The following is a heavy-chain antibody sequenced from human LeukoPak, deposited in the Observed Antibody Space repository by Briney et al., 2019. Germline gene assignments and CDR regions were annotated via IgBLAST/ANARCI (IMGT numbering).Heavy chain of an antibody. D-gene: IGHD3-22*01. J-gene: IGHJ3*02. V-gene: IGHV3-48*01. CDR2: ISSSSSPI. CDR1: GFTFSSYS. CDR3: ARDHHRRLYDSQARDTFDI. Sequence: GGSLRLSCAASGFTFSSYSMDWVRQAPGKALEWVSYISSSSSPIYYADSVKGRFAISRDNAKNSLYLQMNSLRAEDTAVYYCARDHHRRLYDSQARDTFDIWGQGTMVTVSS.